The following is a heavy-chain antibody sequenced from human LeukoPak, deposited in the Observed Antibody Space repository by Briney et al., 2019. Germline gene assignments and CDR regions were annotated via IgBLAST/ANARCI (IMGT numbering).Heavy chain of an antibody. CDR1: GGSFSGYC. Sequence: SETLSLTCGVYGGSFSGYCWSWIRQPPGKGLEWIGEINHSGITNYNPSLKSRVTISLDTSKNQLSLKVSSVTAADTAVYYCTRLLAVAGCAWGQGARVTVSS. D-gene: IGHD6-19*01. V-gene: IGHV4-34*01. J-gene: IGHJ5*02. CDR2: INHSGIT. CDR3: TRLLAVAGCA.